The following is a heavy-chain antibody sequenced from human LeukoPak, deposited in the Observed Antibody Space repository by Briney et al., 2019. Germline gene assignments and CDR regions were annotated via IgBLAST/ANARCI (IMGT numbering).Heavy chain of an antibody. V-gene: IGHV3-33*01. CDR3: ARSRGYSGYDEGIDY. CDR1: GFTFSSYG. J-gene: IGHJ4*02. CDR2: IWYDGSNK. Sequence: GRSLRLSCAASGFTFSSYGMLWVRQAPGKGLEWVAVIWYDGSNKYYADSVKGRFTISRDNSKNTLYLQMNSLRAEDTAVYYCARSRGYSGYDEGIDYWGQGTLVTVSS. D-gene: IGHD5-12*01.